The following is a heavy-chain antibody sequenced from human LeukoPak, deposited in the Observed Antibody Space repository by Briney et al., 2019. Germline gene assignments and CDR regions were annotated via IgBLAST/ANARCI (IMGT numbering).Heavy chain of an antibody. CDR2: IYYSGST. J-gene: IGHJ3*02. CDR3: ARWDYDFWSGDAFDI. V-gene: IGHV4-59*01. D-gene: IGHD3-3*01. CDR1: GCSISSYY. Sequence: SETLSLTCTVSGCSISSYYWSWIRQPPGKGLEWIGYIYYSGSTNYNPSLKSRVTISVDTSKNQFSLKLSSVTAADTAVYYCARWDYDFWSGDAFDIWGQGTMVTVSS.